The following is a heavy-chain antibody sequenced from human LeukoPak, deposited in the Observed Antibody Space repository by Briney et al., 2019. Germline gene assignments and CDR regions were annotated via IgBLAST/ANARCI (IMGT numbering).Heavy chain of an antibody. CDR3: ARGRGGVDSGCSKPIDH. J-gene: IGHJ4*02. D-gene: IGHD3-10*01. CDR1: GDSVSSNSAA. CDR2: TYYRSKWCN. Sequence: SQTLSLTCAISGDSVSSNSAAWNWIRQSPSSGLEWLGRTYYRSKWCNDYAVSVKSRITINPDTSKNHFSLQLASVTPEDTAIYYCARGRGGVDSGCSKPIDHWGQGTLVTVSS. V-gene: IGHV6-1*01.